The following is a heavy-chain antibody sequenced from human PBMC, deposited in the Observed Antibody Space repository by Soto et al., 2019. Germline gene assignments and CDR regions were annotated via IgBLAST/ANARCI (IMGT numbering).Heavy chain of an antibody. J-gene: IGHJ4*02. D-gene: IGHD2-2*02. Sequence: PSETLSLTCTVSGGSISGYYWSWIRQPPGKGLEWIGYIYSSGSSNYNPSLQSRVTISVDTSKNQFSLKLSSVTAADTAVYYCARLACSSTRCFTYFDYWGQGAPVTVS. V-gene: IGHV4-59*08. CDR2: IYSSGSS. CDR1: GGSISGYY. CDR3: ARLACSSTRCFTYFDY.